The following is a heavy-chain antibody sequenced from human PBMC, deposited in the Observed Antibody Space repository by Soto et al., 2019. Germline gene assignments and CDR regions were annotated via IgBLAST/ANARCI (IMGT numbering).Heavy chain of an antibody. CDR2: ISYDGSNK. CDR1: GFTFSSYA. Sequence: QVQLVESGGGVVQPGRSLRLSCAASGFTFSSYAMHWVRQAPGKGLEWVAVISYDGSNKYYADSVKGRFTISRDNSKNTLYLQMNSLRAEDTAMYYCARENYGSGSYYDWGQGTLVTVSS. J-gene: IGHJ4*02. D-gene: IGHD3-10*01. V-gene: IGHV3-30-3*01. CDR3: ARENYGSGSYYD.